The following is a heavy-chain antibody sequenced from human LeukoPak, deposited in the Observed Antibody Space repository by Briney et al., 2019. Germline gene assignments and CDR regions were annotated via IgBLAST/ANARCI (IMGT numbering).Heavy chain of an antibody. V-gene: IGHV3-20*04. J-gene: IGHJ4*02. CDR3: ARRGLAAAGAPYFDY. CDR2: INWNGGST. Sequence: GGPLRLSCAASGFTFDDYGMSWVRQAPGKGLEWVSGINWNGGSTGYADSVKGRFTISRDNAKNSLYLQMNSLRAEDTALYYCARRGLAAAGAPYFDYWGQGTLVTVSS. CDR1: GFTFDDYG. D-gene: IGHD6-13*01.